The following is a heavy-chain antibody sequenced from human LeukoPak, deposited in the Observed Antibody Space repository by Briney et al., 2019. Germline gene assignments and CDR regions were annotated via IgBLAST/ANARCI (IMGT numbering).Heavy chain of an antibody. CDR3: ARGGSSWQSFDF. V-gene: IGHV4-59*12. CDR2: IFYSGST. CDR1: GGSISSYY. Sequence: PSETLSLTCTVSGGSISSYYWSWIRQPPGKGLEWIGYIFYSGSTNYNPSLKSRVTMSVDTSKNQFSLKLTSVTAADTAVYYCARGGSSWQSFDFWGQGTLVTVSS. D-gene: IGHD6-13*01. J-gene: IGHJ4*02.